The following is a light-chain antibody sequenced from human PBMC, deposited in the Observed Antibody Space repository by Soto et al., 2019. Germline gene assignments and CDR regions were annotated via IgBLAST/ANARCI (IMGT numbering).Light chain of an antibody. CDR3: QQYGSSPWT. CDR2: GAS. Sequence: EIVLTQSPGTLTLSPGERATLSCRASQSVSSGYLAWYQQKPGQAPRLLIYGASSRATGIPDRFSGSGSGTDFTLTVSRLEPEDFAVYYCQQYGSSPWTFGQATKVDIK. J-gene: IGKJ1*01. V-gene: IGKV3-20*01. CDR1: QSVSSGY.